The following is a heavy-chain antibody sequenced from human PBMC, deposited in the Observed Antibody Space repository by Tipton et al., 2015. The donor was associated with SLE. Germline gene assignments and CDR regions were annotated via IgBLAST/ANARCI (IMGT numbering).Heavy chain of an antibody. CDR3: AKDRAFDAFDI. CDR1: RFTFSSYW. V-gene: IGHV3-23*01. J-gene: IGHJ3*02. Sequence: SLRLSCAASRFTFSSYWMAWVRQAPGKGLEWVSAISGSGGSTYYADSVKGRFTISRDNSKNTLYLQMNSLRAEDTAVYYCAKDRAFDAFDIWGQGTMVTVSS. CDR2: ISGSGGST. D-gene: IGHD3-10*01.